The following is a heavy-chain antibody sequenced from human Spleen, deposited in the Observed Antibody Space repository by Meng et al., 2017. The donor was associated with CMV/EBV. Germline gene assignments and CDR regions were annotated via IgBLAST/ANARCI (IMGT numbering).Heavy chain of an antibody. V-gene: IGHV1-18*01. D-gene: IGHD3-22*01. CDR1: GYTFTSYG. CDR2: ISAYNGNT. J-gene: IGHJ6*02. CDR3: ARDHLYYYDSSGYYGFWSGLYYYYYGMDV. Sequence: ASVKVSCKASGYTFTSYGISWVRQAPGQGLEWMGWISAYNGNTNYAQKLQGRVTMTTDTSTSTAYMELGSLRSDDTAVYYCARDHLYYYDSSGYYGFWSGLYYYYYGMDVWGQGTTVTVSS.